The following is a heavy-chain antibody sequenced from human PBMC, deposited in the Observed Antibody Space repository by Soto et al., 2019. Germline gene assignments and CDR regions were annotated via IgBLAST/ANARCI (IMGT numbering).Heavy chain of an antibody. Sequence: QVQLVESGGGVIQPGTSLRLSCGSSGFTFRSFGMYWVRQAPGKGLEWVAVVSYDGNHKYYADSVKGRFTVSRDNAKNMLYLQMNSLRGEDTAVYYCAKDVGQQLVRNYGMDVWGQGTTVTVSS. J-gene: IGHJ6*02. V-gene: IGHV3-30*18. CDR1: GFTFRSFG. CDR2: VSYDGNHK. D-gene: IGHD6-13*01. CDR3: AKDVGQQLVRNYGMDV.